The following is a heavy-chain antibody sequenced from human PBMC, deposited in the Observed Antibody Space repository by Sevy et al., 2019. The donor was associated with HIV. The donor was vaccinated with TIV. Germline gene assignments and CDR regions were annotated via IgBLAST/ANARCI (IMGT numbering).Heavy chain of an antibody. Sequence: GGSLRLSCAASGFTFSSYAMHWVRQAPGKGLEWVAVISYDGSNKYYADSVKGRFTISRDNSKNTLYLQMNGLRAEDTAVYYCARSDREFVFDYWGQGTLVTVSS. D-gene: IGHD3-22*01. J-gene: IGHJ4*02. CDR2: ISYDGSNK. CDR1: GFTFSSYA. V-gene: IGHV3-30*04. CDR3: ARSDREFVFDY.